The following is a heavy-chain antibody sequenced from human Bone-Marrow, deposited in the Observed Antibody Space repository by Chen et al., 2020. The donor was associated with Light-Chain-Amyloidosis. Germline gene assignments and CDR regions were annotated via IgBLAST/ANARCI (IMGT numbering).Heavy chain of an antibody. CDR3: ARDRATTVTPSGPTTLYFYYGMDV. CDR2: INPKSGGT. J-gene: IGHJ6*02. CDR1: GDSFTDYY. V-gene: IGHV1-2*02. Sequence: GDSFTDYYIVWVRQAPGQGLEWMGWINPKSGGTNSPQSFQGRVTMTRDTSVNTAYLELSRLTSDDKDVYYCARDRATTVTPSGPTTLYFYYGMDVWGQGTTVTVSS. D-gene: IGHD4-17*01.